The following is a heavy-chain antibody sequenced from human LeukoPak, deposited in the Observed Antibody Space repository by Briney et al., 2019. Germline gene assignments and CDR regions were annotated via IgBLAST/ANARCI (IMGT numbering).Heavy chain of an antibody. CDR2: ISGSGDST. Sequence: GGSLRLSCAASGFTFSSYTMTWVRQAPGEGLEWVSGISGSGDSTYYADSVKGRITISRDNAKNSLYLQMNSLRAEDTAVYYCARSQWLVRGYYFDYWGQGTLVTVSS. V-gene: IGHV3-23*01. D-gene: IGHD6-19*01. CDR1: GFTFSSYT. J-gene: IGHJ4*02. CDR3: ARSQWLVRGYYFDY.